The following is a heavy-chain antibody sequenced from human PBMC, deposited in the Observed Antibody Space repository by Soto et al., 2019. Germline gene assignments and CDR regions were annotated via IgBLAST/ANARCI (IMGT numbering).Heavy chain of an antibody. CDR3: VKGGRQWLVTSDFNY. D-gene: IGHD6-19*01. Sequence: VQLVESGGGVVQPGRSLRLSCAASGFTFSDYAMHWVRQAPGKGLEWVAVVSHDVRNTHYADSVKGRFTISRDSSQNTGSLEMTSLRAEDTAVYYCVKGGRQWLVTSDFNYWGQGALVTVSS. CDR1: GFTFSDYA. V-gene: IGHV3-30*18. CDR2: VSHDVRNT. J-gene: IGHJ4*02.